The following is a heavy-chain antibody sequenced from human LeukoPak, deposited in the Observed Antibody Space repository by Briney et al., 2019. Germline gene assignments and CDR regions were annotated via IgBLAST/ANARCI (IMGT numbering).Heavy chain of an antibody. D-gene: IGHD3-22*01. CDR2: IFYSGST. CDR3: ARGYYDSSGWEWYFDL. V-gene: IGHV4-39*07. CDR1: GGSISSSGYF. Sequence: SETLSLTCTVSGGSISSSGYFWGWIRQPPGKGLEWIGSIFYSGSTYYNPSLRSRVTISVDTSKNQFSLKLSSVTAADTAVYYCARGYYDSSGWEWYFDLWGRGTLVTVSS. J-gene: IGHJ2*01.